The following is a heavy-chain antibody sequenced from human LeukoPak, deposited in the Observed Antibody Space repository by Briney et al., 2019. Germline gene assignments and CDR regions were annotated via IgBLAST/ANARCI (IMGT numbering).Heavy chain of an antibody. CDR3: ARVAGKGRDNWFDP. Sequence: GASVKVSCKASGGTFSSYAISWVRQAPGQGLEWMGGIIPIFGTANYAQKFQGRVTITADESTSTAYMELSSLRSEDTAVYYCARVAGKGRDNWFDPWGQGTLVTVSS. J-gene: IGHJ5*02. CDR1: GGTFSSYA. CDR2: IIPIFGTA. V-gene: IGHV1-69*13. D-gene: IGHD6-13*01.